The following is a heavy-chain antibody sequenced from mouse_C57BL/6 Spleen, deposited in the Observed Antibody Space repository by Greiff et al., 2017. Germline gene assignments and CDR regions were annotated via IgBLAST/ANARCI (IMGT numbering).Heavy chain of an antibody. V-gene: IGHV1-53*01. CDR3: ARGDGYLYYYAMDY. J-gene: IGHJ4*01. CDR2: INPSNGGT. Sequence: QVQLQQPGPELVKPGASVKLSCKASGYTFTSYWMHWVKQRTGQGLEWIGNINPSNGGTNYNEKFKSKATLTVDKSSSTADMQLSSLTSEDSAVYYCARGDGYLYYYAMDYWGQGTSVTVSS. D-gene: IGHD2-3*01. CDR1: GYTFTSYW.